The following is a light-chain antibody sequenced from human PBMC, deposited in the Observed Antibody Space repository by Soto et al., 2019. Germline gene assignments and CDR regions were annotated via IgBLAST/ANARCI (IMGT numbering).Light chain of an antibody. J-gene: IGLJ1*01. CDR2: DVS. CDR3: CSYAGSNSYV. CDR1: SSDVGGYDY. Sequence: QSALTQPRSVCGSPGQSVTISCAGTSSDVGGYDYVSWFQRHPGKAPKLMIYDVSKWPSGVPDRFSGSKYGNTASLTISGLQADDEADYYCCSYAGSNSYVFGGGTKVTVL. V-gene: IGLV2-11*01.